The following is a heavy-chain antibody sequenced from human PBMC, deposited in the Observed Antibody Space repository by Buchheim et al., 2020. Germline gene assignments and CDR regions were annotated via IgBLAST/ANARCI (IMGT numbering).Heavy chain of an antibody. J-gene: IGHJ4*02. Sequence: QVQLVQSGAEVKKPGSSVKVSCKASGGTFSSYTISWVRQAPGQGLEWMGIINPSGGSTSYAQKFQGRVTMTRDTSTSTVYMELSSLRSEDTAVYYCARVMVATDLLDYWGQGTL. CDR3: ARVMVATDLLDY. V-gene: IGHV1-46*01. CDR1: GGTFSSYT. CDR2: INPSGGST. D-gene: IGHD5-12*01.